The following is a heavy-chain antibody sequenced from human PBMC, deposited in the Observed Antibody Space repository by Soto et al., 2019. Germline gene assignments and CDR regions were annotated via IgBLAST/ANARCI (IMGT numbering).Heavy chain of an antibody. Sequence: GGSLRLSCAASGFTFSSYGMHWVRQAPGKGLEWVAVIWYDGSNKYYADSVKGRFTISRDNSKNTLYLQMNSLRAEDTAVYYCARAFYGDPNFDYWGQGTLVTVSS. CDR2: IWYDGSNK. D-gene: IGHD4-17*01. CDR3: ARAFYGDPNFDY. V-gene: IGHV3-33*01. CDR1: GFTFSSYG. J-gene: IGHJ4*02.